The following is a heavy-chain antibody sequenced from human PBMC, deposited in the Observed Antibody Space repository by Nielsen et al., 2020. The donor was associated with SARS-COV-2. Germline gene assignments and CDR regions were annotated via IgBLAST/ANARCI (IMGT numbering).Heavy chain of an antibody. CDR3: ARESVTGTDAFDI. V-gene: IGHV3-7*01. CDR2: IKQDGSEK. J-gene: IGHJ3*02. Sequence: GGSLRLSCAASGFTFSRSWMSWVRQAPGKGLEWVANIKQDGSEKYYVDSVKGRFTISRDNAENSLSLQMNSLRAEDTAVYYCARESVTGTDAFDIWGQGTVVTVSS. CDR1: GFTFSRSW. D-gene: IGHD6-19*01.